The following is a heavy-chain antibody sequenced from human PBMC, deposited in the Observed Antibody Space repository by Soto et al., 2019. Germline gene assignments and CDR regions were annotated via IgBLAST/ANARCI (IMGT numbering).Heavy chain of an antibody. J-gene: IGHJ5*02. CDR2: ISSSSSYI. CDR1: GFTFSSYS. Sequence: PGGSLRLSCAASGFTFSSYSMNWVRQAPGKGLEWVSSISSSSSYIYYADSVKGRFTISRDNAKNSLYLQMNSLRAEDTAVYYCARDSEDYYGYPYTNWFDPWGQGTLVTVSS. CDR3: ARDSEDYYGYPYTNWFDP. D-gene: IGHD3-10*01. V-gene: IGHV3-21*01.